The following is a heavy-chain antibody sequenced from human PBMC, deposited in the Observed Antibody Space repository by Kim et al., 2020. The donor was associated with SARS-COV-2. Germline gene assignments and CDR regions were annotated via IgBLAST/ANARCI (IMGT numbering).Heavy chain of an antibody. CDR3: ARGGITMKVVEIGFDL. CDR1: GFTFDKYD. D-gene: IGHD5-12*01. CDR2: ISRSGASI. J-gene: IGHJ3*01. Sequence: GGSLRLSCTGSGFTFDKYDMNWVRQAPGKGLEWIAYISRSGASIYYADSLKGRLTISRDNTENSLHLQMNDLRNEDTAVYFCARGGITMKVVEIGFDLWGQGTWVTVSS. V-gene: IGHV3-48*03.